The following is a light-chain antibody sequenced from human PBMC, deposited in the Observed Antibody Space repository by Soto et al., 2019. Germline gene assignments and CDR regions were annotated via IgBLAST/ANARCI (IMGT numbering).Light chain of an antibody. V-gene: IGKV1-5*01. J-gene: IGKJ1*01. CDR2: DAS. CDR3: QQYNNWPQT. Sequence: DIQMTQSPSTLSAFVGDRVTITCRASQSIGRWLAWYQQKPGKAPKLLIYDASSLESGVPSRFSGSGSGTEFTLTISSLQSEDFAEYHCQQYNNWPQTFGQGTKVDIK. CDR1: QSIGRW.